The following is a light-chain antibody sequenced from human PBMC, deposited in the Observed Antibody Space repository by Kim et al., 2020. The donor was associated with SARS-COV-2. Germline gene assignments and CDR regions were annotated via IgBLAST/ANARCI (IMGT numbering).Light chain of an antibody. CDR3: QSSDSSDTFWV. V-gene: IGLV3-25*02. J-gene: IGLJ3*02. CDR2: EDT. CDR1: ALPNQY. Sequence: SYELTQPPSVSVSPGQTARITCSGDALPNQYAYWFQQKPGQAPVLVIYEDTERPSGIHERFSGSTSGTTVTLTISVVQAEEEADYYCQSSDSSDTFWVFG.